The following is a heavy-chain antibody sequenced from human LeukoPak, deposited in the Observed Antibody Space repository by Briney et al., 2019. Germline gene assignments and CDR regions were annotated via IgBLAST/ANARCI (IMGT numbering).Heavy chain of an antibody. CDR3: ARTPTYYDILTDYPYYFDY. Sequence: PGGSLRLSCAASGFTFSDYDMSWIRQAPGKGLEWISYIASSSSYTNYADSVKGRFTISRDNAKNSLYLHMNSLRAEDTAVYYCARTPTYYDILTDYPYYFDYWGQGTLVTVSS. J-gene: IGHJ4*02. CDR2: IASSSSYT. V-gene: IGHV3-11*06. D-gene: IGHD3-9*01. CDR1: GFTFSDYD.